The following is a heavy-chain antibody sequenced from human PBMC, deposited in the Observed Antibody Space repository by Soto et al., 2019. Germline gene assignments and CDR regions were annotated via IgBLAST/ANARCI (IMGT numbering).Heavy chain of an antibody. CDR2: IGWRSFTL. J-gene: IGHJ4*02. CDR3: AKDRLASSRGRFDV. V-gene: IGHV3-9*01. CDR1: GFSFDDYA. Sequence: EVKLVESGGGWVQPGRSLRLSCAASGFSFDDYAMRWVRQLPGKGLEWVAGIGWRSFTLGYANSVKGRFTISRDNAQNFLYLQMDDLRAEDSALYFCAKDRLASSRGRFDVWGQGTLVTVSS. D-gene: IGHD2-21*01.